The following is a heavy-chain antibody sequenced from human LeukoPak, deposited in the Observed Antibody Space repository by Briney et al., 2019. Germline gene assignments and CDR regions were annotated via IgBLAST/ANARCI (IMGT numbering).Heavy chain of an antibody. CDR3: ARGGPYCSSTICYYLGPIDY. D-gene: IGHD2-2*01. CDR1: GFTFSSYS. J-gene: IGHJ4*02. V-gene: IGHV3-21*01. CDR2: ISSSSSYI. Sequence: GGSLRLSCAASGFTFSSYSMNWVRQAPGKGLEWVSSISSSSSYIYYADSVKGRFTISRDNAKNSLYLQMNSLRAEDTAVYYCARGGPYCSSTICYYLGPIDYWGQGTLVTVSS.